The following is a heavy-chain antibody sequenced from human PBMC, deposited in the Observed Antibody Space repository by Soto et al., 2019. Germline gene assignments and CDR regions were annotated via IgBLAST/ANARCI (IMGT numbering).Heavy chain of an antibody. V-gene: IGHV3-23*01. J-gene: IGHJ6*02. CDR1: GFPSSDYA. CDR2: ISGIGYST. Sequence: GGSLRASVSAPGFPSSDYAMRWVRQGAGKGLEWVSTISGIGYSTYYADSVKGPFTISRDNSRNTLYLQMNSLRDEDTAVYYCAKALRYFDWLFRPWNSMDVWGQGTTVTVSS. D-gene: IGHD3-9*01. CDR3: AKALRYFDWLFRPWNSMDV.